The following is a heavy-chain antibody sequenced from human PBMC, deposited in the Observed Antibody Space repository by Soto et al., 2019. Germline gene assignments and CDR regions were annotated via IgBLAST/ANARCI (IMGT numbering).Heavy chain of an antibody. D-gene: IGHD4-17*01. CDR3: ARWIDNGYFDY. CDR1: GFSFTSYS. J-gene: IGHJ4*02. CDR2: INAGRGKT. V-gene: IGHV1-3*01. Sequence: QGQLVQSGAEVKKPGASVKVSCGTSGFSFTSYSFHWVRQAPAQGLQWMGWINAGRGKTKYSQQFQGRVTFTWDTSANTVYMELSMLTSEDTSVFYCARWIDNGYFDYWGQGTLVTVSA.